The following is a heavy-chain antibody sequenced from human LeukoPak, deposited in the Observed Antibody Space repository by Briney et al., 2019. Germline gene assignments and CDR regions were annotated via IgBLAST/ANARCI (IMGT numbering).Heavy chain of an antibody. D-gene: IGHD3-10*01. CDR1: GGSISSYY. CDR2: IYYSGST. V-gene: IGHV4-59*08. CDR3: ARGRWPTKGSWFDP. J-gene: IGHJ5*02. Sequence: PSETLSLTCTVSGGSISSYYWSWIRQPPGKGLEWIGYIYYSGSTNYNPSLKSRVTISVDTSKNQFSLKLNSVTAADTAVYYCARGRWPTKGSWFDPWGQGTLVTVSS.